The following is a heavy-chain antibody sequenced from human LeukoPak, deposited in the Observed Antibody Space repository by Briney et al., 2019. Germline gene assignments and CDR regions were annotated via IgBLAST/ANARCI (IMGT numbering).Heavy chain of an antibody. V-gene: IGHV4-34*01. Sequence: SETLSLTCALYGGSFSGYYWSWIRHPPGKGLEWMGEINHSGSTNYNPSLKSRVTISVDTSKNQFFLKLSSVTAADTAVYYCARGQYCSGGSCYFLVDYWGQGTLVTVSS. CDR2: INHSGST. CDR3: ARGQYCSGGSCYFLVDY. D-gene: IGHD2-15*01. CDR1: GGSFSGYY. J-gene: IGHJ4*02.